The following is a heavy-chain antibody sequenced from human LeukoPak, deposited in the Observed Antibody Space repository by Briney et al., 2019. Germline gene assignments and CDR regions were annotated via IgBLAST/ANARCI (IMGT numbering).Heavy chain of an antibody. D-gene: IGHD3-10*01. CDR3: ARDMVTMVRGVIITLLFDY. Sequence: SQTLSLTCAISGDSVSSNSAAWNWIRQSPSRGLEWLGRTYYRSKWYNDYAVSVKSRITINPDTSKNQFSLQLNSVTPEDTAVCYCARDMVTMVRGVIITLLFDYWGQGTLVTVSS. CDR2: TYYRSKWYN. V-gene: IGHV6-1*01. CDR1: GDSVSSNSAA. J-gene: IGHJ4*02.